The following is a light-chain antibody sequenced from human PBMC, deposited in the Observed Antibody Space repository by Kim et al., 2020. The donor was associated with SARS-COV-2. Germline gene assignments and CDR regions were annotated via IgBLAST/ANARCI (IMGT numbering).Light chain of an antibody. J-gene: IGKJ4*01. CDR1: QSISTY. Sequence: DIQMTQFPSSLSASVGDRVTIACRASQSISTYLNWYQQKPGKAPNLLIYAASSLQSGVPSRFSGSGSGTDFTLTISSLQPEGFATYYCQQSHTAPLLTFGGGTKVDIK. V-gene: IGKV1-39*01. CDR3: QQSHTAPLLT. CDR2: AAS.